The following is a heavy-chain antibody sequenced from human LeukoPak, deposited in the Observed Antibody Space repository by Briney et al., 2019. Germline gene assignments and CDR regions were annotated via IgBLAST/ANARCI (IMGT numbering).Heavy chain of an antibody. CDR3: ARVGYCSSTSCYAGGFDY. CDR1: GGTFSSYA. CDR2: IIPIFGTA. D-gene: IGHD2-2*01. V-gene: IGHV1-69*06. J-gene: IGHJ4*02. Sequence: SVKVSCKASGGTFSSYAISWVRQAPGQGLGWMGGIIPIFGTANYAQKFQGRVTITADKSTSTAYMELSSLRSEDTAVYYCARVGYCSSTSCYAGGFDYWGQGTLVTVSS.